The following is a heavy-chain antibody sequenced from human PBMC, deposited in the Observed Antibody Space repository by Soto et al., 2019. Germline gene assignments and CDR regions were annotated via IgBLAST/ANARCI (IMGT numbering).Heavy chain of an antibody. CDR3: AKGGSYYVFDY. Sequence: EVQLLESGGGLVQPGGSLRLSCAASGFTFSSYAMSWVRQAPGKGLEWVSGISGSGGSTYYADSVKGRFTISRDNSKNTRYLQMISLRAEATAVYYWAKGGSYYVFDYWGQGTLVTVSS. D-gene: IGHD1-26*01. V-gene: IGHV3-23*01. CDR1: GFTFSSYA. J-gene: IGHJ4*02. CDR2: ISGSGGST.